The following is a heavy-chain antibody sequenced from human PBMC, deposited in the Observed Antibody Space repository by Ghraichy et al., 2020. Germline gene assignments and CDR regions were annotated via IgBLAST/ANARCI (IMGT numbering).Heavy chain of an antibody. V-gene: IGHV3-30*02. CDR1: GFTFSSYG. D-gene: IGHD3-9*01. CDR3: AKDRPALNDIPFDY. J-gene: IGHJ4*02. CDR2: IRYDGSNK. Sequence: LSLTCAASGFTFSSYGMHWVRQAPGKGLEWVAFIRYDGSNKYYADSVKGRFTISRDNSKNTLYLQMNSLRAEDTAVYYCAKDRPALNDIPFDYWGQGTLVTVSS.